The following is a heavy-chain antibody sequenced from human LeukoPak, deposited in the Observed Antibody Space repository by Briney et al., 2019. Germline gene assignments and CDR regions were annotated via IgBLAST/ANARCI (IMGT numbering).Heavy chain of an antibody. J-gene: IGHJ4*02. Sequence: SVKVSCKASGGTFSSYAISWVRQAPGQGLEWMGGIIPIFGTANYAQKFQGRVTITADESTSTAYMELSSLRSEDTAVYCCARVPPGTDFWSGYRYFDYWGQGTLVTVSS. CDR2: IIPIFGTA. CDR1: GGTFSSYA. CDR3: ARVPPGTDFWSGYRYFDY. V-gene: IGHV1-69*13. D-gene: IGHD3-3*01.